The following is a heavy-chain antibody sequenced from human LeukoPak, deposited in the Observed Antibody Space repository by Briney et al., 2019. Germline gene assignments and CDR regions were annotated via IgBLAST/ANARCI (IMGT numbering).Heavy chain of an antibody. D-gene: IGHD4-23*01. CDR2: INPSGGST. J-gene: IGHJ4*02. V-gene: IGHV1-46*01. CDR3: ARADYGGNSALDY. CDR1: GYTFTSYD. Sequence: ASVKVSCKASGYTFTSYDINWVRQAPGQGLEWMAIINPSGGSTSYPQKFQGRVTMTRDTSTSTVYMELSSLRSEDTAVYFCARADYGGNSALDYWGQGTLVTVSS.